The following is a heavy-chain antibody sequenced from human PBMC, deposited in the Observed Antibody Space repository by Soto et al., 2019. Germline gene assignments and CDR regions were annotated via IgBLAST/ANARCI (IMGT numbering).Heavy chain of an antibody. CDR2: ISYSGST. D-gene: IGHD3-10*01. CDR3: ARSQRCGDWARLCYYYGMDV. V-gene: IGHV4-31*03. J-gene: IGHJ6*04. CDR1: RGSISSGGHY. Sequence: ASETLSLTCIFSRGSISSGGHYWSWIRQHPGQGLEWIAYISYSGSTYYNPSLKRRVTISVDMSKNQFSLNLNSVTAADTAVYYCARSQRCGDWARLCYYYGMDVWGKGTTVTV.